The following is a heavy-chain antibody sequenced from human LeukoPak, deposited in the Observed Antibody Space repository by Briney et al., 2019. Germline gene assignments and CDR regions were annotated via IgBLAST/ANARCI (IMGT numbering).Heavy chain of an antibody. D-gene: IGHD2-21*01. Sequence: PGGSLRLSCAASGFTFDHYAMSWVRQAPGKGLEWVTLISYDGYDKSYADSVRGRFTISRDNSRNTLYLQMDSLRSEDTAVYYCARDFFPVVDSTWYEIGYWGQGTLVTVSS. CDR3: ARDFFPVVDSTWYEIGY. CDR2: ISYDGYDK. CDR1: GFTFDHYA. V-gene: IGHV3-30-3*01. J-gene: IGHJ4*02.